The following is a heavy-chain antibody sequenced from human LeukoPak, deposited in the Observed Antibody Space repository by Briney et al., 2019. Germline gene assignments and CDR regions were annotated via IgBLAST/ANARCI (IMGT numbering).Heavy chain of an antibody. V-gene: IGHV3-15*01. CDR1: GFTFSNAW. J-gene: IGHJ3*02. CDR2: IKSKTDGGTT. CDR3: TRTATYNWNPEGAFDI. D-gene: IGHD1-20*01. Sequence: GGSLRLSCAASGFTFSNAWMNWVRQAPGKGLEWVGRIKSKTDGGTTDYAAPVTGRFTISRDDSKNTLYLQMSSLKTEDTAVYYCTRTATYNWNPEGAFDIWGQGTMVTVSS.